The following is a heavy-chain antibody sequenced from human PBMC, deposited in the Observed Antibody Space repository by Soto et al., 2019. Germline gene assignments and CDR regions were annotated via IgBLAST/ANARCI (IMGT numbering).Heavy chain of an antibody. CDR2: ISAYNGNT. CDR1: GYTFTSYG. CDR3: ARDFYGGSRHIVEVTAFDY. J-gene: IGHJ4*02. D-gene: IGHD2-21*02. Sequence: QVQLVQSGAEVKKPGASVKVSCKASGYTFTSYGISWVRQAPGQGLEWMGWISAYNGNTNYAQKLQGRVTMTTDTSTSTAYMELRSLRSDDTAVYYYARDFYGGSRHIVEVTAFDYWGQGTLVTVSS. V-gene: IGHV1-18*01.